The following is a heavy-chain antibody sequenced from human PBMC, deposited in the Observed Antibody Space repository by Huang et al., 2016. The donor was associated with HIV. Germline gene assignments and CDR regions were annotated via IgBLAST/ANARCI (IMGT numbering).Heavy chain of an antibody. CDR3: ATGFDVFFDF. J-gene: IGHJ4*02. V-gene: IGHV1-24*01. CDR2: FDPEIGET. Sequence: QVQLVQSRAEVKKPGASVKVSCKVSDYTLTELSIHWVRQPPGKGLEWMGGFDPEIGETIYAQKFQGRVTMTEDTSTETAFMERSGLRPEDTAVYYCATGFDVFFDFWGQGTLVTVSS. CDR1: DYTLTELS. D-gene: IGHD3-9*01.